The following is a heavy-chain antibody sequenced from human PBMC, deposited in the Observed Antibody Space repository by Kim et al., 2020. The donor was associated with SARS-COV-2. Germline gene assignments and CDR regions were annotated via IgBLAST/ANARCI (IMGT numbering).Heavy chain of an antibody. J-gene: IGHJ3*02. CDR1: GFTFSYYS. CDR3: ARDRRKAEDAFNI. D-gene: IGHD6-19*01. V-gene: IGHV3-21*01. CDR2: ITTSSSHI. Sequence: GGSLRLSCVASGFTFSYYSMNWVRQAPGKGLEWVSSITTSSSHIYYADSVRGRFTISRDNAKNSLYLQMNSLRAEDSAVYYCARDRRKAEDAFNIWGQGT.